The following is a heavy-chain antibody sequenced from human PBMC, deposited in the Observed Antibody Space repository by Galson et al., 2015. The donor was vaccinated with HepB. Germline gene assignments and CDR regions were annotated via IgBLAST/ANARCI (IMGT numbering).Heavy chain of an antibody. D-gene: IGHD3-22*01. CDR2: IYYSGST. CDR3: ARHDVTMISFDARFDP. CDR1: GGSISSYY. V-gene: IGHV4-59*08. Sequence: ETLSLTCTVSGGSISSYYWSWIRQPPGKGLEWIGYIYYSGSTNYNPSLKSRVTISVDTSKNQFSLKLSSVTAADTAVYYCARHDVTMISFDARFDPWGQGTLVTVSS. J-gene: IGHJ5*02.